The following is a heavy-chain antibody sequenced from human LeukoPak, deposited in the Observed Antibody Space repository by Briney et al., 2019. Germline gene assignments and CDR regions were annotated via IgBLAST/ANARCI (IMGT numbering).Heavy chain of an antibody. J-gene: IGHJ4*02. CDR3: AKDRGIAVAGTDY. V-gene: IGHV3-9*01. CDR1: GFTFDDYA. CDR2: ISWNSGSI. D-gene: IGHD6-19*01. Sequence: GGSLRLSCAASGFTFDDYAMHWVRQAPGKGLEWVSGISWNSGSIGYADSVKGRFTISRDNAKNSLYLQMNSLRAEDTALYYCAKDRGIAVAGTDYWGQETLVTVSS.